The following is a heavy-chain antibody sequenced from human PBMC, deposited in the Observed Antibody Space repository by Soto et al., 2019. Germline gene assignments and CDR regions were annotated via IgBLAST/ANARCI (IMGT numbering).Heavy chain of an antibody. V-gene: IGHV3-30*04. CDR3: ARASFLYRRSAEAGWLDL. Sequence: GGSLRLSCVASALSFSPFGMHWVRQAPGKGQEWVAVISYDGNKKYYADSVKGRFTISRDNSKNTLYLQMNSLRPEDTAVYDCARASFLYRRSAEAGWLDLWGQRTLETVS. CDR2: ISYDGNKK. J-gene: IGHJ5*02. D-gene: IGHD6-6*01. CDR1: ALSFSPFG.